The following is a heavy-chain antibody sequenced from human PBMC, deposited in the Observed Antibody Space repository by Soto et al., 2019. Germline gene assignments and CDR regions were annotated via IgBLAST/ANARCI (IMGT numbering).Heavy chain of an antibody. CDR3: ARVPGELPDSSGYYGWYFDL. CDR2: ISSNGGST. CDR1: GFTFSSYA. D-gene: IGHD3-22*01. V-gene: IGHV3-64*01. Sequence: GGSLRLSCAASGFTFSSYAMHWVRQAPGKGLEYVSAISSNGGSTYYANSVKGRFTISRDNSKNTLYLQMGSLRAEDMAVYYCARVPGELPDSSGYYGWYFDLWGRGTLVTVSS. J-gene: IGHJ2*01.